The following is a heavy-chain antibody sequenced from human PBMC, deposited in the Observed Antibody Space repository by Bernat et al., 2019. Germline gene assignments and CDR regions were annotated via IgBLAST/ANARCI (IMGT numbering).Heavy chain of an antibody. J-gene: IGHJ6*02. Sequence: QVQLVQSGAEVKKPGASVKVSCKASGYTFTGYYMHWVRQAPGQGLEWMGWINPNRGGTNSAQKFQSWDTLARDTSISTAYMELSRLRSDDTAVYYCARGKIGAAEYYYYYGMDVWGQGTTVTVSS. CDR2: INPNRGGT. CDR1: GYTFTGYY. D-gene: IGHD6-13*01. CDR3: ARGKIGAAEYYYYYGMDV. V-gene: IGHV1-2*04.